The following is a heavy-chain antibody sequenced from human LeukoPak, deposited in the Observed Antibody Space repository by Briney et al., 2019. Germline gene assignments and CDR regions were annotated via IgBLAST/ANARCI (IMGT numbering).Heavy chain of an antibody. D-gene: IGHD2-15*01. J-gene: IGHJ4*02. CDR1: GGSFSGYY. V-gene: IGHV4-34*01. CDR2: INHSGST. Sequence: MPSQTLSLTCTVSGGSFSGYYWSWIRQPPGKGLEWIGEINHSGSTNYNPSLKSRVTISVDTSKNQFSLKLSSVTAADTAVYYCASREVVAAYYFDYWGQGTLVTVSS. CDR3: ASREVVAAYYFDY.